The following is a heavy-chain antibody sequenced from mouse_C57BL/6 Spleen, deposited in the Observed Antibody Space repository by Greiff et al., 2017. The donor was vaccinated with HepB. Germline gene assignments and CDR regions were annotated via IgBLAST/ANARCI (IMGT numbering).Heavy chain of an antibody. CDR1: GFTFSSYA. J-gene: IGHJ4*01. CDR2: ISDGGSYT. Sequence: EVMLVESGGGLVKPGGSLKLSCAASGFTFSSYAMSWVRQTPEKRLEWVATISDGGSYTYYPDNVKGRFTISRDNATNNLYLQMSHLKTEDTAMYYCARDGDSSGPYDAMDYWGQGTSVTVSS. CDR3: ARDGDSSGPYDAMDY. D-gene: IGHD3-2*02. V-gene: IGHV5-4*01.